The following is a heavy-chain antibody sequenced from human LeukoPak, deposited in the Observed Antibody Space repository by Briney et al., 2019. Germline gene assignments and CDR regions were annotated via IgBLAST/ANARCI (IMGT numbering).Heavy chain of an antibody. Sequence: PSETLSPTCTVSGGSISAKSYSSNNHWGWIRQPPGKGLEWIGSIYYSGTTYYNPSLKSRVTISVDTSKNQFSLKLSSVTAADTAIYYCARLEATVLTRTIDYWGQGTLVTVSS. CDR3: ARLEATVLTRTIDY. J-gene: IGHJ4*02. CDR2: IYYSGTT. V-gene: IGHV4-39*01. CDR1: GGSISAKSYSSNNH. D-gene: IGHD4-23*01.